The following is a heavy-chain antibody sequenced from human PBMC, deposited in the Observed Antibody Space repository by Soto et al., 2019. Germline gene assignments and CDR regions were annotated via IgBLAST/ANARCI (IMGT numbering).Heavy chain of an antibody. J-gene: IGHJ5*02. D-gene: IGHD3-16*02. CDR2: IYPGDFAT. CDR1: GYSFSSYW. Sequence: GESLKISCKGSGYSFSSYWIAWVRQMPGKGLEWMGIIYPGDFATRYSPSFQGQVTISVDKSISTAYLQWSSLKASDSAIYYCARGRGFGGVLDRGFDPWGQGTLVTV. CDR3: ARGRGFGGVLDRGFDP. V-gene: IGHV5-51*01.